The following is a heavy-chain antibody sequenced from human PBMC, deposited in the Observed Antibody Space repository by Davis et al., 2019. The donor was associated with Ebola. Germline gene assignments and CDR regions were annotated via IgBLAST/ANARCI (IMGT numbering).Heavy chain of an antibody. CDR1: GFTFSNYN. D-gene: IGHD2-2*01. Sequence: GESLKIPCAASGFTFSNYNMNWVRQAPGKGLEWVSSISSSSSYIYYADAVKGRFTISRDNAKNSLYLQMNSLRAEDTAVYYCARAYVLVPAASFDPWGQGTLVTVSS. CDR2: ISSSSSYI. CDR3: ARAYVLVPAASFDP. J-gene: IGHJ5*02. V-gene: IGHV3-21*01.